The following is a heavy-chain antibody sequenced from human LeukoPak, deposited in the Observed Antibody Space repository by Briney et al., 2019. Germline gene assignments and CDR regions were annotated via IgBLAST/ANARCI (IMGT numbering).Heavy chain of an antibody. CDR2: IKQDGSLQ. CDR1: GFTFSSFW. D-gene: IGHD3-22*01. J-gene: IGHJ4*02. CDR3: ATSYDSSGCD. Sequence: GXSLRLSCTASGFTFSSFWMAWVRQAPGKGLEWVANIKQDGSLQYYGVSVKGRFTISRDNAKNSLYLQMNNLRAEDTALYYCATSYDSSGCDWGQGTLVTVSS. V-gene: IGHV3-7*01.